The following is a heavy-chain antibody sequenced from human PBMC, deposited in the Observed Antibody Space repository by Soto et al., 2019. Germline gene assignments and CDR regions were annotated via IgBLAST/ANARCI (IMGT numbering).Heavy chain of an antibody. D-gene: IGHD2-8*01. Sequence: SETLSLTCAVYGGSFSGYYWSWIRQPPGKGLEWIGEINHSGSTNYNPSLKSRVTISVDTSKNQFSLKLSSVTAADTAVYYCARGSPRCTNGVCYSPRPRSYYDYWGQGSLVTV. V-gene: IGHV4-34*01. CDR2: INHSGST. CDR1: GGSFSGYY. CDR3: ARGSPRCTNGVCYSPRPRSYYDY. J-gene: IGHJ4*02.